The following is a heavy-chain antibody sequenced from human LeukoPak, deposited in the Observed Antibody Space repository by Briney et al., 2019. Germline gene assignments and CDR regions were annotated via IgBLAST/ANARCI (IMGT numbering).Heavy chain of an antibody. CDR2: INPDNGAT. J-gene: IGHJ4*02. CDR1: GYTFTGNY. Sequence: ASVRVSCKASGYTFTGNYLHWVLQAPGQRLEWMGWINPDNGATDYSQKFQARVTVTRDLSTSTSYMELNMLTSDDTAIYFCAWGGWLTPLDFWGQGTMVIVSS. D-gene: IGHD4-23*01. CDR3: AWGGWLTPLDF. V-gene: IGHV1-2*02.